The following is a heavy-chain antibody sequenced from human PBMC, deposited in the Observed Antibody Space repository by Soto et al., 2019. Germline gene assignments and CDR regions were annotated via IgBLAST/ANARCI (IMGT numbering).Heavy chain of an antibody. J-gene: IGHJ4*02. CDR1: GFTLSSYA. CDR3: AKVLSLVTTEPFDY. D-gene: IGHD4-17*01. CDR2: ISGSGGST. Sequence: GGSLRLSCAASGFTLSSYAMSWVRQAPGKGLEWVSAISGSGGSTYYADSVKGRFTISRDNSKNTLYLQMNSLRAEDTAVYYCAKVLSLVTTEPFDYWGQGTLVTVSS. V-gene: IGHV3-23*01.